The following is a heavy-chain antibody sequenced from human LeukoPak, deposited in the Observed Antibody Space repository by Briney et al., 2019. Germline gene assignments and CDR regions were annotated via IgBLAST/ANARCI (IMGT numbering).Heavy chain of an antibody. J-gene: IGHJ3*02. D-gene: IGHD3-22*01. CDR1: GGSISSSSYY. CDR3: ARDHGFSYYYDSSGQGNAFDI. CDR2: IYYSGST. Sequence: SETLSLTCTVSGGSISSSSYYWGWIRQPPGKGLEWIGSIYYSGSTYYNPSLKSRVTISVDTSKNQFSLKLSSVTAADTAVYYCARDHGFSYYYDSSGQGNAFDIWGQGTMVTVSS. V-gene: IGHV4-39*07.